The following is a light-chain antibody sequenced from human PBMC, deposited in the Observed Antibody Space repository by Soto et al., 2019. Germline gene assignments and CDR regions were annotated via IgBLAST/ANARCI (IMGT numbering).Light chain of an antibody. CDR2: DVS. CDR1: QDINNF. Sequence: DIQMTQSPSPLSASVGDRVTITCQASQDINNFLNWYQQKPGKAPKLLIYDVSNLEAGVPSRFSGSASGAHFTFTITSLQPEDFATYYCQQYHHVPYTFGRGTKVDIK. V-gene: IGKV1-33*01. J-gene: IGKJ2*01. CDR3: QQYHHVPYT.